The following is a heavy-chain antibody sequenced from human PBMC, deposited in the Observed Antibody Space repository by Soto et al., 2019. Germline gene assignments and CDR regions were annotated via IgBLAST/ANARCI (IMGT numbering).Heavy chain of an antibody. Sequence: SETLSLTCSVSGVSISDSSYYWGWIRQPPGKGLQWIGSIYYSGQTYYNPSLKSRVTISIDRSKNQISLNLTSVTATDTAFYYCAKDRHYPRDYFHYWGQGTLVTVSS. V-gene: IGHV4-39*02. D-gene: IGHD3-10*01. CDR2: IYYSGQT. J-gene: IGHJ4*02. CDR3: AKDRHYPRDYFHY. CDR1: GVSISDSSYY.